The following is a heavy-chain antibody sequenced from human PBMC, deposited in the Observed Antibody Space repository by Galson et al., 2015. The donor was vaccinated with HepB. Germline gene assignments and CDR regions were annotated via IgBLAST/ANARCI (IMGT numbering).Heavy chain of an antibody. CDR1: GFSLSTSGVG. D-gene: IGHD3-3*01. CDR3: AHRRGGYDFWSGYTRGGKVVDY. CDR2: IYWNDDK. J-gene: IGHJ4*02. V-gene: IGHV2-5*01. Sequence: PALVKPTQTLTLTCTFSGFSLSTSGVGVGWIRQPPGKALEWLALIYWNDDKRYSPSLKSRLTITKDTSKNQVVLTMTNMDPVDTATYYCAHRRGGYDFWSGYTRGGKVVDYWGQGTLVTVSS.